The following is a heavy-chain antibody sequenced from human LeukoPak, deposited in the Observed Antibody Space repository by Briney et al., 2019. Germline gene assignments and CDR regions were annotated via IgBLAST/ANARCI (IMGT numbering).Heavy chain of an antibody. V-gene: IGHV3-9*01. D-gene: IGHD4-23*01. Sequence: GGSLRLSCAASGFTFDDYAMHWVRQAPGKGLEWVSGISWNSGSIGYADSVKGRFTISRDNAKNSLYLQMNSLRAEDTALYYCAKATGGLGAFDIWGQGTMVTVSS. CDR2: ISWNSGSI. CDR1: GFTFDDYA. J-gene: IGHJ3*02. CDR3: AKATGGLGAFDI.